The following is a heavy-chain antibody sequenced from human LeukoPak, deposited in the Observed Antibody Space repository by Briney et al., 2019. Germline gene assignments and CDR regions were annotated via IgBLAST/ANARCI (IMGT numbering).Heavy chain of an antibody. V-gene: IGHV3-23*01. CDR2: LTDSGVYT. J-gene: IGHJ4*02. Sequence: GASLRLSCAASGFTFSTYAMSWVRQAPGKGLEWVSTLTDSGVYTYYADSVKGRFTISRDNSENTLYLQMNGLRAGDTAVYYCARGVYSGYDFYYFDYWGQGTLVTVSS. D-gene: IGHD5-12*01. CDR3: ARGVYSGYDFYYFDY. CDR1: GFTFSTYA.